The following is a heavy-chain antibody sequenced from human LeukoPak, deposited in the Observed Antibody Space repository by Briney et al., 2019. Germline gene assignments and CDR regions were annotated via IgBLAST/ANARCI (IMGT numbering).Heavy chain of an antibody. Sequence: GGSLRLSCAASGFTFSSYWMSWVRQAPGKGLEWVANIKQDGSEKYYVDSVKGRFTISRDNAKNSLYLQMNSLRAEDTAVYYCARLHLVAATEVWFDPWGQGTLVTVSS. CDR1: GFTFSSYW. V-gene: IGHV3-7*01. D-gene: IGHD2-15*01. CDR2: IKQDGSEK. CDR3: ARLHLVAATEVWFDP. J-gene: IGHJ5*02.